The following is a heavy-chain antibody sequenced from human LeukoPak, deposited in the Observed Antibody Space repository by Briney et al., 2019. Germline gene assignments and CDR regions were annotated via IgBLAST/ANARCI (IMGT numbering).Heavy chain of an antibody. CDR1: GFIFSSYS. Sequence: GGSLRLSCAASGFIFSSYSMNWVRQAPGKGLEWVSAISGSGGSTYYADSVKGRFTISRDNSKNTLYLQMNSLRAEDTAVYYCAKISPNGSVVDVWGQGTTVTVSS. D-gene: IGHD3-10*01. V-gene: IGHV3-23*01. J-gene: IGHJ6*02. CDR2: ISGSGGST. CDR3: AKISPNGSVVDV.